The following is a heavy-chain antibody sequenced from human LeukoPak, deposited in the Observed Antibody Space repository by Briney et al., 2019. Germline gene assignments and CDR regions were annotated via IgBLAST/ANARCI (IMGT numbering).Heavy chain of an antibody. V-gene: IGHV3-23*01. CDR1: GFTFSSYP. Sequence: GGSLRLSCAASGFTFSSYPMSWVRQAPGKGLEWVSAISGSGDGAYYADSVKGRFTISRDNSKNTLYLQMSSLRVEDTALYFCATLSHIVGAASRNYYFDYWGQGTLVTVSS. CDR3: ATLSHIVGAASRNYYFDY. CDR2: ISGSGDGA. D-gene: IGHD1-26*01. J-gene: IGHJ4*02.